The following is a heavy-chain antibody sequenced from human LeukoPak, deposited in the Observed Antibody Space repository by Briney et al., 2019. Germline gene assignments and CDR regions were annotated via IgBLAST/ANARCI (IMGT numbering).Heavy chain of an antibody. CDR3: ARVVFCSGGSCYYYFDY. Sequence: PSETLSLTCTVSGGSVSSGSYSWSWIRQPPGKGLEWIGYIYHSGGTNYSPSLKSRVTISADTSKNQFSLKLSSVTAADTAVYYCARVVFCSGGSCYYYFDYWGQGTLVTVSS. D-gene: IGHD2-15*01. CDR1: GGSVSSGSYS. V-gene: IGHV4-61*01. J-gene: IGHJ4*02. CDR2: IYHSGGT.